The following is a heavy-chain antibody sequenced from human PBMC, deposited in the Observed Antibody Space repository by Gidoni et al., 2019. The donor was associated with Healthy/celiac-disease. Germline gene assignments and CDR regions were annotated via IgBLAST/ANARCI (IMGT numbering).Heavy chain of an antibody. CDR2: IWYDGSNK. Sequence: QVQLVESGGGVVQPGRSLRLSCAASGFTFSSYGMHWVRQAPGKGLEWVAVIWYDGSNKYYADSVKGRFTISRDNSKNTLYLQMNSLRAEDTAVYYCARPMTTVTTSYYYYGMDVWGQGTTVTVSS. CDR3: ARPMTTVTTSYYYYGMDV. CDR1: GFTFSSYG. J-gene: IGHJ6*02. V-gene: IGHV3-33*01. D-gene: IGHD4-17*01.